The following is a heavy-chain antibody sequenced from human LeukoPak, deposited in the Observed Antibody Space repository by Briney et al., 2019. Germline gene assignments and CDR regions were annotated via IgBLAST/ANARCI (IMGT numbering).Heavy chain of an antibody. CDR2: LYYSGST. CDR3: ARDKGLPQAFDI. V-gene: IGHV4-59*13. Sequence: SETLSLTCTVSGTSISTYYWSWIRQPPGKGLEWVGYLYYSGSTSYNPSLKSRVTISVDTSKNQFSLKLTSVTAADTAVYYCARDKGLPQAFDIWGQGTMVTVSS. D-gene: IGHD5/OR15-5a*01. CDR1: GTSISTYY. J-gene: IGHJ3*02.